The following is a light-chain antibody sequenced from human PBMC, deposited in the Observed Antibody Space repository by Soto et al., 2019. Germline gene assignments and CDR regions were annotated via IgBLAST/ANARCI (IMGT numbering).Light chain of an antibody. CDR1: SSNIGAEYD. Sequence: QSVLTQPPSVSGAPGQRVAISCTGSSSNIGAEYDVHWYQQLPGTAPKRLIYGDNNRPSGVPDRFSGSKSGTSASLAITGPQPEDEAHYYCSSYTTSYFYVFGPGTKVTVL. CDR3: SSYTTSYFYV. CDR2: GDN. V-gene: IGLV1-40*01. J-gene: IGLJ1*01.